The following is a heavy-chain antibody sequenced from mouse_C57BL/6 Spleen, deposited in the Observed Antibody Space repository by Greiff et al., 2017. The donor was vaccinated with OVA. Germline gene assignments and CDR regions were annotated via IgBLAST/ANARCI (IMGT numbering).Heavy chain of an antibody. V-gene: IGHV1-64*01. D-gene: IGHD1-1*01. CDR1: GYTFTSYW. CDR3: AIYYYGSSPYYFDS. J-gene: IGHJ2*01. CDR2: IHPNSGST. Sequence: VQLQQPGAELVKPGASVKLSCKASGYTFTSYWMHWVKQRPGQGLEWIGMIHPNSGSTNYNEKFKSKATLTVDKSSSTAYMQLSSLTSEDSAVSYCAIYYYGSSPYYFDSWGQGTTLTVSS.